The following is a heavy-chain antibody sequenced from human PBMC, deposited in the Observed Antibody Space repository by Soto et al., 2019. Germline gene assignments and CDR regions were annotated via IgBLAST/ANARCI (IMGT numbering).Heavy chain of an antibody. CDR2: IIPILGIA. Sequence: QVQLVQSGAEVKKPGSLVKVSCKASGGTFSSYTISWVRQAPGQGLEWMGRIIPILGIANYAQKFQGRVTITADKSTSTAYMELSSLRSEDTAVYYCARDASNYDYIWGSYRYSMADYWGQGTLVTVSS. J-gene: IGHJ4*02. D-gene: IGHD3-16*02. CDR1: GGTFSSYT. V-gene: IGHV1-69*08. CDR3: ARDASNYDYIWGSYRYSMADY.